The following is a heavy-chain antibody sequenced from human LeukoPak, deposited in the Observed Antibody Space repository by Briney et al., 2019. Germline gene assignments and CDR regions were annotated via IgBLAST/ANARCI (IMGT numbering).Heavy chain of an antibody. V-gene: IGHV3-21*01. D-gene: IGHD1-26*01. J-gene: IGHJ6*02. Sequence: GGSLRLSCAASGFTFSSYSMNWVRQAPGKGLEWVSSISSSSSYIYYADSVKGRFTISRDNAKNSLYLQMNSLRAEDTAVYYCARDQEWELYYYYYGMDVWGQGTTVTVSS. CDR1: GFTFSSYS. CDR3: ARDQEWELYYYYYGMDV. CDR2: ISSSSSYI.